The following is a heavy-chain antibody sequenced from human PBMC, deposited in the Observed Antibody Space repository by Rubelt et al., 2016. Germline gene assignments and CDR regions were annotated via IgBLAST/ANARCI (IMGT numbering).Heavy chain of an antibody. J-gene: IGHJ4*02. V-gene: IGHV1-2*02. CDR2: INPNSGGT. CDR1: GYTFTGYY. Sequence: QVQLVQSGAEVKKPGASVKVSCKASGYTFTGYYMHWVRQAPGQGLEWMGWINPNSGGTNYAQKFQGRVTMTRDTSISTAYMELSRLRSDDTAVYYCARGEASRQWLVRFLYYFDYWGQGTLVTVSS. CDR3: ARGEASRQWLVRFLYYFDY. D-gene: IGHD6-19*01.